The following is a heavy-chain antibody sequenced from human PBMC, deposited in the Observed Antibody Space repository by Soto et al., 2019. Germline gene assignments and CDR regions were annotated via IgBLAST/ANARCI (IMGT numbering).Heavy chain of an antibody. CDR1: GGTFSSYT. Sequence: ASVKVSCKASGGTFSSYTMSWVRQAPGQGLEWMGRIIPILGIANYAQKFQGRVTITADKSTSTAYMELSSLRSEDTAVYYCASPELIKNAFDIWGQGRMVTVSS. CDR3: ASPELIKNAFDI. J-gene: IGHJ3*02. CDR2: IIPILGIA. V-gene: IGHV1-69*02.